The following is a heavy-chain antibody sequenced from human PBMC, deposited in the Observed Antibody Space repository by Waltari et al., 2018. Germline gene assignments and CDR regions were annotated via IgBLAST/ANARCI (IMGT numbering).Heavy chain of an antibody. J-gene: IGHJ4*02. CDR1: GFTFSRYR. CDR2: ISSSSSTI. CDR3: ARGRPGFDY. Sequence: EVQLVESGGGLVQPGGSLSLSCADSGFTFSRYRMNWVRQAPGKGLEWVSYISSSSSTIYYADSVKGRFTISRDNAKNSLYLQMNSLRAEDTAVYYCARGRPGFDYWGQGTLVTVSS. V-gene: IGHV3-48*04.